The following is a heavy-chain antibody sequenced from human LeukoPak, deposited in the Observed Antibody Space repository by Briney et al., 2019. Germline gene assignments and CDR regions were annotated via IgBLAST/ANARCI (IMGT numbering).Heavy chain of an antibody. D-gene: IGHD5-12*01. CDR3: ASHQTNSGYDNFDY. J-gene: IGHJ4*02. Sequence: GESLKISCKGSGYSFTSYWIGWVRQMPGEGLEWMGIIYPGDSDTRYSPSFQGQVTISADQSITTAYLQWSGLKASDTAMYYCASHQTNSGYDNFDYWGQGTLVTVSS. CDR2: IYPGDSDT. CDR1: GYSFTSYW. V-gene: IGHV5-51*01.